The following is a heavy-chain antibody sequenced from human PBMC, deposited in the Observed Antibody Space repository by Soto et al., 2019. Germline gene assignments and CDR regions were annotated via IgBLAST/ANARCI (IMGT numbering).Heavy chain of an antibody. J-gene: IGHJ6*02. V-gene: IGHV3-30*18. CDR2: ISYDGSNK. D-gene: IGHD3-9*01. Sequence: PGGSLRLSCAASGFTFSSYGMHWVRQAPGKGLEWVAVISYDGSNKYYADSVKGRFTISRDNSKNTLYLQMNSLRAEDAAVHYCAKDLGRYFDWLLSSYYYYGMDVWGQWPTVTVSS. CDR1: GFTFSSYG. CDR3: AKDLGRYFDWLLSSYYYYGMDV.